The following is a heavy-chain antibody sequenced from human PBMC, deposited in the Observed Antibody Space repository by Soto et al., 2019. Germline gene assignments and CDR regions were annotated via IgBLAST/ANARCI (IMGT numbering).Heavy chain of an antibody. CDR1: GFTFSTYW. Sequence: GRSLRLSCAASGFTFSTYWMSWVRQAPGKGLEWVANIKQDGSEKDYVDSVKGRFTISRDNAKNSLYLQMNSLRVEDTALYYCARDGYCSGGNCYWRAYWGQGTQVTVSS. D-gene: IGHD2-15*01. CDR2: IKQDGSEK. J-gene: IGHJ4*02. V-gene: IGHV3-7*01. CDR3: ARDGYCSGGNCYWRAY.